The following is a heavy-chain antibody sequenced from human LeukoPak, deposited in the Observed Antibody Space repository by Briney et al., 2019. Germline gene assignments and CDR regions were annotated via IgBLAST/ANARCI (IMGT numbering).Heavy chain of an antibody. CDR2: INHSGST. J-gene: IGHJ4*02. CDR1: GGLFSDYY. V-gene: IGHV4-34*01. CDR3: ASRGIYGFDY. D-gene: IGHD3-16*01. Sequence: SETLSLTCAVYGGLFSDYYWSWIRQPPGKGLEWIGEINHSGSTNYNPSLKSRVTISVDTSKNQFSLKLSSVTAADTAVYYCASRGIYGFDYWGQGTLVTVSS.